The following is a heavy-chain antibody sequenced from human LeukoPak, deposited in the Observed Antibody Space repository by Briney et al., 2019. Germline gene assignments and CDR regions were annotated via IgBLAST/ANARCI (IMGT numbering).Heavy chain of an antibody. CDR2: ISGSGDVT. D-gene: IGHD2-15*01. V-gene: IGHV3-23*01. J-gene: IGHJ4*02. CDR3: AKKRTDVSGSHYFDW. CDR1: GFTFSSYA. Sequence: QSGGSLRLSCAASGFTFSSYAMSWVRQAPEKGLEWVSGISGSGDVTQYADSVKGRFTISRDNSKNTLYLQMNSLRAEDTAVYYCAKKRTDVSGSHYFDWWGQGTLVTASS.